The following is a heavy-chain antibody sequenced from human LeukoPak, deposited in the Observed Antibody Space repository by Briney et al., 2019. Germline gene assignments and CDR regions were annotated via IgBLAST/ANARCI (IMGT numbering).Heavy chain of an antibody. J-gene: IGHJ4*02. CDR1: GFTFSSYD. D-gene: IGHD3-22*01. Sequence: GGSLRLSCAASGFTFSSYDMHWVRQATGKGLEWVSAIGTAGDTYYPGSVKGRFTISRENAKNSLYLQMNSLRAGDTAVYYCARGFSRYDSSGPPGYWGRGTLVTVSS. V-gene: IGHV3-13*01. CDR3: ARGFSRYDSSGPPGY. CDR2: IGTAGDT.